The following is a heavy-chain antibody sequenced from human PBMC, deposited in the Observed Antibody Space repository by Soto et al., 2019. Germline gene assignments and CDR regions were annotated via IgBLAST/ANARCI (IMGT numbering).Heavy chain of an antibody. CDR3: ARYSSGYLWYFDY. CDR2: IYTSGST. J-gene: IGHJ4*02. Sequence: SETLSLTCTVSGGSISNYYWSWIRQPAGKGLEWIGRIYTSGSTNYNPSLKSRVTMSVDTSRNQLSLELSSVTAADTAVYYCARYSSGYLWYFDYWGQGTLVIVYS. D-gene: IGHD3-22*01. V-gene: IGHV4-4*07. CDR1: GGSISNYY.